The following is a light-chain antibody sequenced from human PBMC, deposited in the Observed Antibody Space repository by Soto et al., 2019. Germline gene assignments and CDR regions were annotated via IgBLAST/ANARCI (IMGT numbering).Light chain of an antibody. V-gene: IGLV1-40*01. Sequence: QSALTQPPSVSGAPGQRVAISCTGSTSNIGAGYDVHWYQHLPGTAPKLLIYGNGNRPSGIPDRFSGSKSGTSASLAITGLQAEDEADYYCQSYDTSLSGSEVFGTGTKVTVL. CDR2: GNG. CDR1: TSNIGAGYD. J-gene: IGLJ1*01. CDR3: QSYDTSLSGSEV.